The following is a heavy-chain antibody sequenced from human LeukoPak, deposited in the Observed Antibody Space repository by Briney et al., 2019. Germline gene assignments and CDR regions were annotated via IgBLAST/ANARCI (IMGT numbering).Heavy chain of an antibody. Sequence: ASVKVSCKASGYTFTSYGISWVRQAPGQGLEWMGWISAYNGNTNYAQKLQGRVTMTTDTSTSTAYMELRSLRSDDTAVYYCARDGKYRDGYNQPFDYWGQGTLVTVSS. CDR3: ARDGKYRDGYNQPFDY. V-gene: IGHV1-18*01. D-gene: IGHD5-24*01. J-gene: IGHJ4*02. CDR1: GYTFTSYG. CDR2: ISAYNGNT.